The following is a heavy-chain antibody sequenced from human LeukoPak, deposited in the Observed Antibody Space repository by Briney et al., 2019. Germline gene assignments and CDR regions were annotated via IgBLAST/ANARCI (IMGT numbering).Heavy chain of an antibody. CDR2: ISSSSSYI. D-gene: IGHD1-14*01. Sequence: AGGSLRLSCAASGFTFSSYSMNWVRQPPAKGLEWVSSISSSSSYIYYADSVRGQFSIPRDNAKLPVYVQINSLRDEDVALYYCAISRKVVPSQYYVGYLGQGTLVTLSP. CDR3: AISRKVVPSQYYVGY. V-gene: IGHV3-21*01. J-gene: IGHJ4*02. CDR1: GFTFSSYS.